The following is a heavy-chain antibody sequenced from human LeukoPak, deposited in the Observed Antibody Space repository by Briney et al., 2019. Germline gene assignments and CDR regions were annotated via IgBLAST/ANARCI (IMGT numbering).Heavy chain of an antibody. CDR3: ARGRIYYDSTGYFI. Sequence: SETLSLTCTVSGGSISNYYWSWIRQPAGKGLEWVGHIYSSGSSGSTNYNPSLKSRVTVSEDTSKNHISLKLSSVTAADTAVYYCARGRIYYDSTGYFIWGQGTMITVSS. CDR1: GGSISNYY. V-gene: IGHV4-4*07. J-gene: IGHJ3*02. D-gene: IGHD3-22*01. CDR2: IYSSGSSGST.